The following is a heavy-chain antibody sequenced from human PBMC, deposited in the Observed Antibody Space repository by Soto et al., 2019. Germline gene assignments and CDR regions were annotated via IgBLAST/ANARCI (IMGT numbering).Heavy chain of an antibody. CDR1: GYSFTSYW. J-gene: IGHJ6*02. D-gene: IGHD3-10*01. CDR3: ARHLLRDDRYYYYYYGMDV. CDR2: IYPGDSDT. V-gene: IGHV5-51*01. Sequence: GESLKISCKGSGYSFTSYWIGWVRQMPGKGLEWMGIIYPGDSDTRYSPSFQGQVTISADKSISTAYLQWSSLKASDTAMYYCARHLLRDDRYYYYYYGMDVWGQGTTVTVSS.